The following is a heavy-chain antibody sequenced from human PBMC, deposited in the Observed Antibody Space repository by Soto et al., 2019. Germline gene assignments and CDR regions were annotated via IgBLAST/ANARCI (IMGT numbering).Heavy chain of an antibody. CDR1: GFSCSGCG. Sequence: EVQLVESGGGLVQPGGSLRLSCAVSGFSCSGCGISWVRQTTGKGLEWVANINQDGSAKNYVDSVKGRFTNSRDNAKNSLYLEMNSLRVEDTAVYYCAGNERWGQGTLVTVSS. CDR3: AGNER. V-gene: IGHV3-7*05. J-gene: IGHJ4*02. CDR2: INQDGSAK.